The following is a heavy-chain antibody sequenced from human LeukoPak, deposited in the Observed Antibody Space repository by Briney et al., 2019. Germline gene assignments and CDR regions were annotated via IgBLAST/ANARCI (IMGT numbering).Heavy chain of an antibody. D-gene: IGHD3-9*01. J-gene: IGHJ5*02. V-gene: IGHV3-11*04. CDR3: ARHNDILTGNNWFDP. Sequence: GGSLRLSCAASGFTFGDYAMSWVRQAPGKGLEWVSYISSSGSTIYYADSVKGRFTISRDNAKNSLYLQMNSLRAEDTAVYYCARHNDILTGNNWFDPWGQGTLVTVSS. CDR1: GFTFGDYA. CDR2: ISSSGSTI.